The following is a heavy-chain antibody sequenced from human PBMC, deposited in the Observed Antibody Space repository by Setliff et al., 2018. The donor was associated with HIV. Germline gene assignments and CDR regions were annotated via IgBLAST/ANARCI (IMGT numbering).Heavy chain of an antibody. D-gene: IGHD5-12*01. J-gene: IGHJ3*01. V-gene: IGHV4-39*01. CDR3: VGSGYSGHFDV. CDR1: GGSIIINDYY. CDR2: IVYSGTT. Sequence: PSETLSLTCTVSGGSIIINDYYWGWIRQSPGKGLEWIGSIVYSGTTYYNVSLESRVTISVDTSKNQFSLKLSSVTAADTAVYYCVGSGYSGHFDVWGQGTMVTVSS.